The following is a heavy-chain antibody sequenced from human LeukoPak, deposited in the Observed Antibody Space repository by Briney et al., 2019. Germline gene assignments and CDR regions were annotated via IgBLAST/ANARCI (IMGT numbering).Heavy chain of an antibody. Sequence: SETLSLTCSASGASTSSRSWSWIRQSPGRTLEWIGHIYNGRNTKYNPSLTSRVTISVDTSRNQFSLSLTSVTAADTAIYYCAQTTGWPGFDFWGTGALVTVPS. CDR1: GASTSSRS. V-gene: IGHV4-59*08. CDR3: AQTTGWPGFDF. D-gene: IGHD6-19*01. J-gene: IGHJ4*02. CDR2: IYNGRNT.